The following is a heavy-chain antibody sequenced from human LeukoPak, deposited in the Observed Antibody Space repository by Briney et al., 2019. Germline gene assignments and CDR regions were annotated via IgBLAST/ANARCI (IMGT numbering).Heavy chain of an antibody. D-gene: IGHD6-13*01. Sequence: KFPGRVTITRDTSASTAYMELSSLRSEDTAVYYCATVNSSSWYYFDYWGQGTLVTVSS. V-gene: IGHV1-3*01. J-gene: IGHJ4*02. CDR3: ATVNSSSWYYFDY.